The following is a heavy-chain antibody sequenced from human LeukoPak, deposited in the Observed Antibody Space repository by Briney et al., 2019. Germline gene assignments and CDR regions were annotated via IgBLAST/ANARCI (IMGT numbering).Heavy chain of an antibody. CDR2: TYYRSKWST. J-gene: IGHJ3*02. Sequence: SQTLSLTCAISGDSVSSNSAAWNWIRQAPSRGLEWLGRTYYRSKWSTNYAVSVRARITINPDTSKNQFSLQLNSVTPEDTAVYYCARGRPLVGAAQNAFDIWGQGTMVTVSS. CDR3: ARGRPLVGAAQNAFDI. V-gene: IGHV6-1*01. D-gene: IGHD1-26*01. CDR1: GDSVSSNSAA.